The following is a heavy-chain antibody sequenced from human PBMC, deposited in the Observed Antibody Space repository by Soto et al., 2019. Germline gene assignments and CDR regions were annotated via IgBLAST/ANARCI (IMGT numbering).Heavy chain of an antibody. CDR3: ARGGSSDWQVSFDF. V-gene: IGHV4-34*01. Sequence: SETLSLTCAVSGGSFGGYFWNWIRLSPGQGLEWIGKVNHNGRNNYNPSLKSQVTISLDMSKKQISLKLTSVTAADTAVYYCARGGSSDWQVSFDFWGQGTMVTVS. J-gene: IGHJ3*01. D-gene: IGHD6-19*01. CDR1: GGSFGGYF. CDR2: VNHNGRN.